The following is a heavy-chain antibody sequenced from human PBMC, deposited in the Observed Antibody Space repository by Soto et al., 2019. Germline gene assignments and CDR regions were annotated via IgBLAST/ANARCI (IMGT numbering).Heavy chain of an antibody. V-gene: IGHV3-30*18. Sequence: GGSLRLSCAASGFTFSNYGMHWVRQAPGKGLEWVAVISYDGSNKYYADSVKGRFTISRDNSKNTLYLQMNSLRAEDKAVYYFAKRENFAMDVWGQGTTVTVSS. D-gene: IGHD1-26*01. J-gene: IGHJ6*02. CDR3: AKRENFAMDV. CDR2: ISYDGSNK. CDR1: GFTFSNYG.